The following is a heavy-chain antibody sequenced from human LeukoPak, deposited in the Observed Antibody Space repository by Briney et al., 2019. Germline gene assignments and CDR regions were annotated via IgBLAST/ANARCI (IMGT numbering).Heavy chain of an antibody. Sequence: SETLSLTCAVYGGSFSGYYWSWIRQPPGKGLEWIGEINHSGSTNYNPSLKSRVTISVDTSKNQFSLKLSSVTAADTAVYYCARDPYNWNYIGYYYYGMDVWGQGTTVTVSS. CDR2: INHSGST. J-gene: IGHJ6*02. CDR1: GGSFSGYY. CDR3: ARDPYNWNYIGYYYYGMDV. V-gene: IGHV4-34*01. D-gene: IGHD1-7*01.